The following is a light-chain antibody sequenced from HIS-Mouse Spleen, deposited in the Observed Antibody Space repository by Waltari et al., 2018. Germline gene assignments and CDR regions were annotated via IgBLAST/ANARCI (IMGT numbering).Light chain of an antibody. Sequence: QSALTQPPPASGSPGQSVTISCTGTSTDVGGYNYVSWYQQHPGKAPKPRIYEVSNRPSGVPDRFSGSKSGNTASLTVSGLQAEDEADYYCSSYAGSNNWVFGGGTKLTVL. V-gene: IGLV2-8*01. J-gene: IGLJ3*02. CDR2: EVS. CDR3: SSYAGSNNWV. CDR1: STDVGGYNY.